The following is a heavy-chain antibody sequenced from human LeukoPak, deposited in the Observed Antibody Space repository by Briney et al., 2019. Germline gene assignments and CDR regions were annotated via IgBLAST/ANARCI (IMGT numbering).Heavy chain of an antibody. CDR3: AKDIRGATVTDYGMDV. Sequence: GGSLRLSCAASGFTFDDYVMHWVRQVPGKGLEWVSGISWNSASIGYADSVKGRFTISRDNAKNFLYLQMNSLRVEDTALYYCAKDIRGATVTDYGMDVWGQGTTVTVSS. D-gene: IGHD4-17*01. CDR2: ISWNSASI. V-gene: IGHV3-9*01. CDR1: GFTFDDYV. J-gene: IGHJ6*02.